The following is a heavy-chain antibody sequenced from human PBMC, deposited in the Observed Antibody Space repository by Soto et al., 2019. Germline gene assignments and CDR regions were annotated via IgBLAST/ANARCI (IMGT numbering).Heavy chain of an antibody. Sequence: QVQLQKWGAGLLTPSETLSLTCAVYGGSFSGYYWSWIRQPPGKGLEWIGEINHSGRTNYNPSLKSRVTISVDTSKNQFSLRLGSVTAADTAVYYCARVRVCGGDCYSGWFDPWGQGTLVTVSS. D-gene: IGHD2-21*02. J-gene: IGHJ5*02. CDR2: INHSGRT. CDR1: GGSFSGYY. CDR3: ARVRVCGGDCYSGWFDP. V-gene: IGHV4-34*01.